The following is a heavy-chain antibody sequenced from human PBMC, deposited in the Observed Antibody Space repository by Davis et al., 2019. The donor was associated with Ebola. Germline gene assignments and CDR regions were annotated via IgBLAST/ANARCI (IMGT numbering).Heavy chain of an antibody. V-gene: IGHV3-30*03. Sequence: PGGSLRLSCAASGFTFSSYGMHWVRQAPGKGLEWVAVISYDGSNKYYADSVKGRFTIPRDNSKNTLYLQMNSLRAEDTAVYYCARDWYGDNYWGQGTLVTVSS. CDR1: GFTFSSYG. CDR2: ISYDGSNK. J-gene: IGHJ4*02. D-gene: IGHD4-17*01. CDR3: ARDWYGDNY.